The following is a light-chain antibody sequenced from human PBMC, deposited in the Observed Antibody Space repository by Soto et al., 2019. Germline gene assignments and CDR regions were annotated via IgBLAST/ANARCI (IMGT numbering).Light chain of an antibody. CDR2: EVS. Sequence: QSALPQPASVSGSPGQSITISCTGTSSDVGGFNYVSWYQQYPGEAPKLLIYEVSNRPSGVSSRFSGSKSGNTASLTISGLQADDEGDYYCGSFTTSNTWVFGGGTKLTVL. J-gene: IGLJ3*02. V-gene: IGLV2-14*01. CDR1: SSDVGGFNY. CDR3: GSFTTSNTWV.